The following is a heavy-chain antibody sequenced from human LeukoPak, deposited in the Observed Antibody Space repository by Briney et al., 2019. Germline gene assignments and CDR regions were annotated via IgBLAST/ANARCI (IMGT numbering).Heavy chain of an antibody. J-gene: IGHJ4*02. CDR1: GSMFAGHY. Sequence: GASVQVSCKASGSMFAGHYRHWMRQAPGQGLEWMGWISPSNGATKYAQNFQGRVTMTRDTSISTAYMELSDLRSDDTAVYYCAVSVQAAAIPAFDNWGQGTLVTVSS. V-gene: IGHV1-2*02. CDR2: ISPSNGAT. D-gene: IGHD6-25*01. CDR3: AVSVQAAAIPAFDN.